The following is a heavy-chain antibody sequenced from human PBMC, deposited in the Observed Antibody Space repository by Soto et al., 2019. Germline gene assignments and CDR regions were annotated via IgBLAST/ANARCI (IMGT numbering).Heavy chain of an antibody. J-gene: IGHJ4*02. Sequence: PSETLSLTCTVSGASISSSRSYWGWVRQPPGKGLEWIVSFYYTGGTYSTYYNPSLKSRVSISVDTSKSQFSLNLRSVTAADTAVYYCASPRQGNYDFLSGYYALDYWGQGNLVTVSS. V-gene: IGHV4-39*01. CDR2: FYYTGGT. D-gene: IGHD3-3*01. CDR3: ASPRQGNYDFLSGYYALDY. CDR1: GASISSSRSY.